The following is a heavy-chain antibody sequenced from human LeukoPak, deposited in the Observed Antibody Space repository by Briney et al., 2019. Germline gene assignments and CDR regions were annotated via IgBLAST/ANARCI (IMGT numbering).Heavy chain of an antibody. CDR1: GFTFSNFG. D-gene: IGHD4-17*01. J-gene: IGHJ4*02. CDR2: ISSSSSYI. Sequence: GGSLRLSCAASGFTFSNFGINWVRQALGKGLEWVSSISSSSSYISYADSVKGRFTISRDNAKNSLDLQMNSLRAEDTAVYYCANYGDYQYFDYWGQGTPVTVSS. CDR3: ANYGDYQYFDY. V-gene: IGHV3-21*01.